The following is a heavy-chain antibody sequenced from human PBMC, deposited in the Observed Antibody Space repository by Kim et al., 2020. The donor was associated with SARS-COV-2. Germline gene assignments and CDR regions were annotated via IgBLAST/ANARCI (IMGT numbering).Heavy chain of an antibody. CDR2: I. J-gene: IGHJ4*02. D-gene: IGHD6-13*01. V-gene: IGHV3-9*01. Sequence: IGYADYVKGRFTISRDNAKNSLYLQMNSLRAEDTALYYCAKGDAAGKFDYWGQGTLVTVSS. CDR3: AKGDAAGKFDY.